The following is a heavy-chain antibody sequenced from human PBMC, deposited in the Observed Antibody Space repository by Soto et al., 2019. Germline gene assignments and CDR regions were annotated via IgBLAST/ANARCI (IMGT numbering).Heavy chain of an antibody. J-gene: IGHJ4*02. CDR2: IYYSGST. CDR3: ARETVIIANFFDY. CDR1: GGSISSGGYY. D-gene: IGHD3-10*01. Sequence: QVQLQESGPGLVKPSQTLSLTCTVSGGSISSGGYYWSWIRQHPGKGLEWIGYIYYSGSTYYNPSLKSRVTISADTSKNQFSLKLSSVTAADTAVYYCARETVIIANFFDYWGQGNLVTVSS. V-gene: IGHV4-31*03.